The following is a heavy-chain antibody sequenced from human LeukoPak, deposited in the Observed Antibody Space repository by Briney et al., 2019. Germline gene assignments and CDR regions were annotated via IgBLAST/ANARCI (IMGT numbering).Heavy chain of an antibody. D-gene: IGHD4-23*01. Sequence: SETLSLTCTVSGGSISSSSYYWGWIRQPPGKGLEWIGSIYYSGSTYYNPSLKSRVTISVDTSKNQFSLKLSSVTAADTAEYYCASNSVAYFDYWGQGTLVTVSS. CDR1: GGSISSSSYY. CDR2: IYYSGST. CDR3: ASNSVAYFDY. V-gene: IGHV4-39*01. J-gene: IGHJ4*02.